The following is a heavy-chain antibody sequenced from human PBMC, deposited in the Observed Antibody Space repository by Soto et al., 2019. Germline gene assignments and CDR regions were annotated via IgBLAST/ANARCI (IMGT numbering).Heavy chain of an antibody. CDR3: ARYNSYAIDY. CDR1: GTSISIYY. V-gene: IGHV4-59*01. J-gene: IGHJ4*02. Sequence: SETLCITSIFSGTSISIYYWGWIRQPPGKGLEWIADIHYSGTTNYNPSLASRVTLSVDTSKKQFSLKMTSVTAADRAMYFCARYNSYAIDYWGRGTLVTVSS. CDR2: IHYSGTT. D-gene: IGHD2-8*01.